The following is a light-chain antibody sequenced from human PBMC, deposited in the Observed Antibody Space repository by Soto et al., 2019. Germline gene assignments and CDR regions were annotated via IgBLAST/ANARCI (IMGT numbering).Light chain of an antibody. J-gene: IGKJ5*01. V-gene: IGKV3-11*01. CDR2: DVS. Sequence: EIVLTQSPATLSLSPGERATLSCRASQSVSESLAWYQQKPGQAPRLLIYDVSYRATGIPVRFSGSGSGTDFTLTISSLEPEDFAVYYCQQRSNWPTITFGQGTRLENK. CDR3: QQRSNWPTIT. CDR1: QSVSES.